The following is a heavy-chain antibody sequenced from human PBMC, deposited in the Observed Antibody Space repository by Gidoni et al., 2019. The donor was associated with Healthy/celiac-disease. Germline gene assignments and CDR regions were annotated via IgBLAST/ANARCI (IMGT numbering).Heavy chain of an antibody. CDR1: GFTFSNYN. CDR3: ARDSVAGTSFDY. D-gene: IGHD6-19*01. V-gene: IGHV3-21*06. CDR2: ISSSSSHI. Sequence: EVRLVESGGGLVKPGGSLRLSCAASGFTFSNYNIHWVRQAPGKGLEWVSCISSSSSHIYYADSVKGRFTISRDNAKNSLYLQMNSLRAEDTAVFYCARDSVAGTSFDYWGQGTLVTVSS. J-gene: IGHJ4*02.